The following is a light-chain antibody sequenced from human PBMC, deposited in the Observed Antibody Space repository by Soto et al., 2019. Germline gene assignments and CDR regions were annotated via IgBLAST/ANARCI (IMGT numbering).Light chain of an antibody. CDR1: PRVSSSY. Sequence: EIVLTQSPGTLSLSPGERATLSCRASPRVSSSYLAWYQQKPGQAPRLLIYGASSRATGIPDRFSGSGSGTDFTLTISRLESEDFAVYYCQQYGSSPPITFGQGTRLEIK. V-gene: IGKV3-20*01. CDR2: GAS. CDR3: QQYGSSPPIT. J-gene: IGKJ5*01.